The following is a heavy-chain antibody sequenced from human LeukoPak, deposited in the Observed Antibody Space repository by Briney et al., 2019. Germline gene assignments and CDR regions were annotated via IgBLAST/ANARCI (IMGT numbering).Heavy chain of an antibody. Sequence: PSETLSLTCSVSGYSISSGFYWGWIRQPPGKGLEWIGNIYHSGNTYYNPSLKSRVTISVDTSKSQFSLRLSSVTAADTAVYYCARQPLGYCSSTSCYYNTDRSYWGQGTLVTVSS. V-gene: IGHV4-38-2*01. D-gene: IGHD2-2*01. CDR2: IYHSGNT. CDR3: ARQPLGYCSSTSCYYNTDRSY. CDR1: GYSISSGFY. J-gene: IGHJ4*02.